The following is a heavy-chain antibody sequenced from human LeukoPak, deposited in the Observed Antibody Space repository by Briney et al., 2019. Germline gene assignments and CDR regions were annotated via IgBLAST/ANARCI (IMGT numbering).Heavy chain of an antibody. D-gene: IGHD2-15*01. CDR3: ARVGGGYCSGCSCEYYFDY. CDR2: IYTRGSA. CDR1: GGSISSDF. Sequence: SETLCVTCTVPGGSISSDFWSWIRQPAGKGLEWVGRIYTRGSANYNPSLTSRAAMSAATSKKQFSLKLSCVTSAVTAGFYIARVGGGYCSGCSCEYYFDYWGQGTLVTVSS. J-gene: IGHJ4*02. V-gene: IGHV4-4*07.